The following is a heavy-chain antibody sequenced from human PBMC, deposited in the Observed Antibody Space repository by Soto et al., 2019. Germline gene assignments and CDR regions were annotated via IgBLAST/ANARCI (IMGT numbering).Heavy chain of an antibody. V-gene: IGHV1-2*04. D-gene: IGHD2-2*02. CDR3: ARDGGYCSSTSCYTFFDY. CDR2: INPNSGGT. Sequence: GASVKVSCKASGYTFTGYYMHWVRQAPGQGPEWMGWINPNSGGTNYAQKFQGWVTMTRDTSISTAYMELSRLRSDDTAVYYCARDGGYCSSTSCYTFFDYWGQGTLVTVSS. CDR1: GYTFTGYY. J-gene: IGHJ4*02.